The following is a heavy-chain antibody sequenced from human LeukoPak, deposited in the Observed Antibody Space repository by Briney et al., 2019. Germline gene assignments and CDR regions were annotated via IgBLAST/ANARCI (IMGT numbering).Heavy chain of an antibody. CDR3: AINWGSGWNKATDF. J-gene: IGHJ4*02. Sequence: ASVKVSCKASGGTFSTSAITWVRQAPGQGLEWIGRIIPFLNTNYARKFGGRVTMTADESTTTAYLKLSGLRSEDTAIYYCAINWGSGWNKATDFWGRGTLVTVSS. CDR2: IIPFLNT. D-gene: IGHD6-19*01. CDR1: GGTFSTSA. V-gene: IGHV1-69*11.